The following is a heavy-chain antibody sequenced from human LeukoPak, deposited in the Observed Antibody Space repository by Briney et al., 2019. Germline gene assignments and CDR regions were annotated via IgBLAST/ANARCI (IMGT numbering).Heavy chain of an antibody. CDR2: ISWNSGSI. Sequence: GRSLRLSCAASGFTFDDYAMHWVRQAPGKGLEWVSGISWNSGSIGYADSVRGRFTISRDNAKNSLYLQMNSLRAEDTALYYSAKVFPYYYDSSGHFDYWGQGTLVTVSS. J-gene: IGHJ4*02. CDR3: AKVFPYYYDSSGHFDY. V-gene: IGHV3-9*01. CDR1: GFTFDDYA. D-gene: IGHD3-22*01.